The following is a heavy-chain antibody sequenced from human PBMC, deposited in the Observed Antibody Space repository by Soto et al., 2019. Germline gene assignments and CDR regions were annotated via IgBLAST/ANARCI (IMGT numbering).Heavy chain of an antibody. Sequence: EVQLLESGGGLVQPGGSLRLSCAASGFTFSSYAMSWVRQAPGKGLEWVSAISGSGGSTYYADSVKGRFTISRDNSKNTLYLQMNSLRAEDTAVYYCASHCGSDPVLGYFDYWGQGTLVTVSS. J-gene: IGHJ4*02. D-gene: IGHD1-26*01. V-gene: IGHV3-23*01. CDR2: ISGSGGST. CDR3: ASHCGSDPVLGYFDY. CDR1: GFTFSSYA.